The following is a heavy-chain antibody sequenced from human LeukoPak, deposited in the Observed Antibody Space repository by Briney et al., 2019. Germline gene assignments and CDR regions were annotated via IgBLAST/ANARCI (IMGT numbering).Heavy chain of an antibody. D-gene: IGHD4-17*01. CDR3: ATWDDYGEYGAFQN. Sequence: GGSLRLSCVGAGFTFSSYTMNWVRQAPGKGVGWVSSISSIGKYIYYAESVRGRFTISREYHKKSLFLHMNSLRAEDTALYYCATWDDYGEYGAFQNWGQGTLVAVSS. V-gene: IGHV3-21*01. J-gene: IGHJ4*02. CDR2: ISSIGKYI. CDR1: GFTFSSYT.